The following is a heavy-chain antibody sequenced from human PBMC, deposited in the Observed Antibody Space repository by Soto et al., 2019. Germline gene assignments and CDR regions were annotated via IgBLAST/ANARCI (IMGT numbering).Heavy chain of an antibody. D-gene: IGHD6-13*01. Sequence: SETLSLTCAVYGGSFSGYYWSWIRQPPGKGLEWIGEINHSGSTNYNPSLKSRVTISVDTSKNQFSLKLSSVTAADTAVYYCARWYSSSWYGEYYYYGMDVWGQGTMVTVSS. CDR1: GGSFSGYY. CDR2: INHSGST. V-gene: IGHV4-34*01. J-gene: IGHJ6*02. CDR3: ARWYSSSWYGEYYYYGMDV.